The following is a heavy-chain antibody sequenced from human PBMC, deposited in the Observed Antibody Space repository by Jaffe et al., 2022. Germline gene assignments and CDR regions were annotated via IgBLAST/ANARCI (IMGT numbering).Heavy chain of an antibody. V-gene: IGHV7-4-1*02. CDR1: GYTFTSYA. CDR3: ARGRGYDILTGYYPNYYYYYMDV. D-gene: IGHD3-9*01. Sequence: QVQLVQSGSELKKPGASVKVSCKASGYTFTSYAMNWVRQAPGQGLEWMGWINTNTGNPTYAQGFTGRFVFSLDTSVSTAYLQISSLKAEDTAVYYCARGRGYDILTGYYPNYYYYYMDVWGKGTTVTVSS. CDR2: INTNTGNP. J-gene: IGHJ6*03.